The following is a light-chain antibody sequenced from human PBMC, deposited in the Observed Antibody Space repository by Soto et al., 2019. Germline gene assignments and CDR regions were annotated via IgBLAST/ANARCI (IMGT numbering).Light chain of an antibody. CDR3: QQYINLWT. V-gene: IGKV3-15*01. Sequence: EIVMTQSPATLSVSPGERATLSCRASQSFSSSYLAWYQQKPGQSPRLLIYGASTRATGVPARFSGSGSGTEFTLTISSLQSEDFAVYYCQQYINLWTFGQGTKVDI. CDR1: QSFSSSY. CDR2: GAS. J-gene: IGKJ1*01.